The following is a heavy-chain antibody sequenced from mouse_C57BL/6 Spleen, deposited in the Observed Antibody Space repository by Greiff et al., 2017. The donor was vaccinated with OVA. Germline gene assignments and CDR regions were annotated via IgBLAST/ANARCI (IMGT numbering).Heavy chain of an antibody. V-gene: IGHV3-6*01. CDR2: ISYDGSN. CDR3: AREYPRGFAY. D-gene: IGHD5-1*01. J-gene: IGHJ3*01. CDR1: GYSITSGYY. Sequence: EVKLLESGPGLVKPSQSLSLTCSVTGYSITSGYYWNWIRQFPGNKLEWMGYISYDGSNNYNPSLKNRISITRDTSKNQFFLKLNSVTTEDTATYYCAREYPRGFAYWGQGTLVTVSA.